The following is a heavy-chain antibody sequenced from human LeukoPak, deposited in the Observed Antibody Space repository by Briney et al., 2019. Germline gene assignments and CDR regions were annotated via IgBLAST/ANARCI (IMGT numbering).Heavy chain of an antibody. CDR2: ISYDGTNE. Sequence: QSGGSLRLSCEASGITFNKYRIHWVRQAPGKGLEWVAVISYDGTNENHADSVKGRFTVSRDMSKSTFYLQMNSLRPEDTAVYYCAGYYDSRGYHFGVGFDPWGQGTLVTVSS. CDR1: GITFNKYR. CDR3: AGYYDSRGYHFGVGFDP. V-gene: IGHV3-30-3*01. J-gene: IGHJ5*02. D-gene: IGHD3-22*01.